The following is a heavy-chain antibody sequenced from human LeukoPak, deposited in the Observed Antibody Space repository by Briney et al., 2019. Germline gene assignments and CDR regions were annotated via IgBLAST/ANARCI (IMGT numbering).Heavy chain of an antibody. CDR1: GGSISSGSYY. V-gene: IGHV4-61*02. CDR3: ASGKRVSYYDTSGYYYLDAFDI. Sequence: SQTLSLTCTVSGGSISSGSYYWSWIRQPAGKGLEWIGRIYTSGSTNYNPSLKSRVTISVDTSNNQFSLKLTSLTAADTAVYYCASGKRVSYYDTSGYYYLDAFDIWGQGTMVTVSS. CDR2: IYTSGST. J-gene: IGHJ3*02. D-gene: IGHD3-22*01.